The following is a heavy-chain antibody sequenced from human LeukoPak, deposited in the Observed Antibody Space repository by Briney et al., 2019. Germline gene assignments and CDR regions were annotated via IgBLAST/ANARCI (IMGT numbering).Heavy chain of an antibody. Sequence: GGSLRLSCAASGFTFSSYEMNWVRQAPGKGLEWVSYISSSGSTIYYADSVKDRFTISRDNAKNSLYLQMNSLRAEDTAVYYCARSPLRYFDWLLPYGMDVWGQGTTVTVSS. D-gene: IGHD3-9*01. CDR2: ISSSGSTI. CDR3: ARSPLRYFDWLLPYGMDV. V-gene: IGHV3-48*03. J-gene: IGHJ6*02. CDR1: GFTFSSYE.